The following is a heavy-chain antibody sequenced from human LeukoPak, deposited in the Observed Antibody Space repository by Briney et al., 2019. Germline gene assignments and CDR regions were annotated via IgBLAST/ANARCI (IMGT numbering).Heavy chain of an antibody. CDR1: GGSISSSLYY. CDR3: ARHAGSYYYDASGYYYPDY. J-gene: IGHJ4*02. D-gene: IGHD3-22*01. V-gene: IGHV4-39*01. CDR2: IYYSGST. Sequence: PSETLSLTCNVSGGSISSSLYYWGWIRQPPGKGLEWIGTIYYSGSTYNNPSLKSRVTISVDTSKNQFSLKLSSVTAADTAVYYCARHAGSYYYDASGYYYPDYWGQGTLVTVPP.